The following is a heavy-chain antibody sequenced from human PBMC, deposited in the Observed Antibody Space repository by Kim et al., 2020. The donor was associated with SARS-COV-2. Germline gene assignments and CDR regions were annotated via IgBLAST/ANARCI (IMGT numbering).Heavy chain of an antibody. CDR3: AKDQGLLWFGE. Sequence: TYYADSLQGRFTISRDNSKNTLYLQMNSLRAEDTAVYYCAKDQGLLWFGEGGQGTLVTVSS. CDR2: T. D-gene: IGHD3-10*01. V-gene: IGHV3-23*01. J-gene: IGHJ4*02.